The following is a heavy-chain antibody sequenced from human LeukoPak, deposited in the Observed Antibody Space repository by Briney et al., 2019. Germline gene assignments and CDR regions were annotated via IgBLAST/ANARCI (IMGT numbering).Heavy chain of an antibody. D-gene: IGHD6-13*01. V-gene: IGHV2-70*11. J-gene: IGHJ3*02. CDR1: GFSLSTSGMC. CDR3: ARIRIAAAGTYYDAFDI. CDR2: IDWDDAK. Sequence: SGPALVKPTQTLTLTCTFSGFSLSTSGMCVSWIRQPPGKALEWLARIDWDDAKYYSTSLKTRLTISKDTSKNQVVLTMTNMDPVDTATYFCARIRIAAAGTYYDAFDIWGQGTMVTVSS.